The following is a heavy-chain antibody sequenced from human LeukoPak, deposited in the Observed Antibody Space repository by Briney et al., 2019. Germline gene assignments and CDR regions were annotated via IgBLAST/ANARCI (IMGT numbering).Heavy chain of an antibody. V-gene: IGHV3-21*01. D-gene: IGHD3-16*01. J-gene: IGHJ5*02. CDR2: ITTGSSYI. CDR1: GGPFSGYY. Sequence: ETLSLTCAVYGGPFSGYYWTWIRQPPGKGLEWVSSITTGSSYIYYADSVRGRFTISRDNAKNSLYLQMNSLRAEDTAVYYCARGGPWGQGTLVTVSS. CDR3: ARGGP.